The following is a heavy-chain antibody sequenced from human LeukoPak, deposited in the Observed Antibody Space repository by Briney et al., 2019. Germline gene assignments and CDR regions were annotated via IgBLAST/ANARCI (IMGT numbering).Heavy chain of an antibody. J-gene: IGHJ6*02. Sequence: ASVKVSCKASGYTFTSYDINWVRQATGQGLEWMGWMNPNSGNTGYARKFQGRVTMTRNTSISTAYMELSSLRSEDTAVYYCARGLVTIFGVVPHGMDVWGQGTTVTVSS. CDR1: GYTFTSYD. CDR3: ARGLVTIFGVVPHGMDV. V-gene: IGHV1-8*01. CDR2: MNPNSGNT. D-gene: IGHD3-3*01.